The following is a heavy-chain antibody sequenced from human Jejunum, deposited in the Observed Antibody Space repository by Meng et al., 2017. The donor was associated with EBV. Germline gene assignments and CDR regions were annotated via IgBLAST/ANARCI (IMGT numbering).Heavy chain of an antibody. Sequence: EPRPARAHPPETPHLACPVSGDSFGCRTYYWGWIRQPPGNGLEWIVGIHNGGSSYYNPSLKSRVTISVDASKNPFSLKLTSVTAADTAMYYCATHNTMYSSTAKFDYWGQGTLVTVSS. V-gene: IGHV4-39*05. CDR1: GDSFGCRTYY. CDR3: ATHNTMYSSTAKFDY. CDR2: IHNGGSS. D-gene: IGHD2-2*01. J-gene: IGHJ4*02.